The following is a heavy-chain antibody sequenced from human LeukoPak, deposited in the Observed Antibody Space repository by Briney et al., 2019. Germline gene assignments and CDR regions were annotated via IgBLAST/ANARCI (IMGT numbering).Heavy chain of an antibody. D-gene: IGHD3-22*01. Sequence: ASVKISCKASGYTFTSYYMHWVRQAPGQGLEWMGIINLSGGSTSYAQKFQGRVTMTRDTSTSTVYMELSSLRSEDTAVYYCAREKRYYDSSGYYYLGGFDYWGQGTLVTVSS. CDR2: INLSGGST. CDR3: AREKRYYDSSGYYYLGGFDY. CDR1: GYTFTSYY. V-gene: IGHV1-46*01. J-gene: IGHJ4*02.